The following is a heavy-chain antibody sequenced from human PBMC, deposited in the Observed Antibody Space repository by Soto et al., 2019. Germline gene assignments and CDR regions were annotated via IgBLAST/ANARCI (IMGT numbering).Heavy chain of an antibody. CDR2: IIPILGIA. CDR1: GGTFSSYT. V-gene: IGHV1-69*02. D-gene: IGHD6-13*01. Sequence: QVQLVQSGAEVKKPGSSVKVSCKASGGTFSSYTISWVRQAPGQGLEWMGRIIPILGIANYAQKFQGRVTSTADKSTSTAYMELSRLRSEDTAVYYCARAPVYSRSSFDYWGQGTLVTVSS. CDR3: ARAPVYSRSSFDY. J-gene: IGHJ4*02.